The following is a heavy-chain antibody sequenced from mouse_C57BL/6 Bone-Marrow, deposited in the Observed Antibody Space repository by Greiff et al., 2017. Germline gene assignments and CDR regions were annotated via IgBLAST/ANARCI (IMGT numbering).Heavy chain of an antibody. CDR1: GYTFTSYW. J-gene: IGHJ2*01. V-gene: IGHV1-69*01. D-gene: IGHD4-1*01. Sequence: VQLQQPGAELVMPGASVKLSCKASGYTFTSYWMHWVKQRPGQGLEWIGEIDPSDSYTNYNQKFKGKSTLTVEKPYSTAYMQLSSLTSEDSAVYYCARLGRGYWGEGTTLTVST. CDR2: IDPSDSYT. CDR3: ARLGRGY.